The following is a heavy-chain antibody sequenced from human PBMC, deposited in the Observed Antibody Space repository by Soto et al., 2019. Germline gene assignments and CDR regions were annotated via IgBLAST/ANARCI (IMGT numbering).Heavy chain of an antibody. V-gene: IGHV4-31*03. Sequence: SATLSLTCTVSGRSMSSGGYYWSWIRQHPGKGLEWIGYIYYSGSTYYNPSLKSRVTISVDTSKNQFSLKLSSVTAADTAVYYCAREYMSSFDYWGQGSLDSVSS. J-gene: IGHJ4*02. D-gene: IGHD1-20*01. CDR3: AREYMSSFDY. CDR1: GRSMSSGGYY. CDR2: IYYSGST.